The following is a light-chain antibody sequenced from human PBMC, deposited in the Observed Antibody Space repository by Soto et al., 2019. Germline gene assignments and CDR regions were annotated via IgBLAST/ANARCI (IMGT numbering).Light chain of an antibody. V-gene: IGKV3-20*01. CDR1: QSISTN. CDR3: QQYGSSRGT. Sequence: EIVLTQSPGTLSLSPGERATLSCRASQSISTNLAWYHQKPGQAPRLLIYGASSRATGIPDRFSGSGSGTDFTLTISRLEPEDFAVYYCQQYGSSRGTFGQGTKVDIK. CDR2: GAS. J-gene: IGKJ1*01.